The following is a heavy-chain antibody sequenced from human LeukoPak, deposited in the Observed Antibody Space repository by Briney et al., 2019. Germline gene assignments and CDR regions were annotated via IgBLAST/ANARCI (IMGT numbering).Heavy chain of an antibody. D-gene: IGHD3-9*01. CDR2: ISSSSSYI. CDR1: GFTFSTYS. J-gene: IGHJ4*02. Sequence: GGSLRLSCAASGFTFSTYSMNWVRQAPGKGLEWVSSISSSSSYIYYADSVKGRFTISRDNSKNTLYLQMNSLRAEDTAVYYCAKDPHLRYFDWSPDYWGQGTLVTVSS. V-gene: IGHV3-21*04. CDR3: AKDPHLRYFDWSPDY.